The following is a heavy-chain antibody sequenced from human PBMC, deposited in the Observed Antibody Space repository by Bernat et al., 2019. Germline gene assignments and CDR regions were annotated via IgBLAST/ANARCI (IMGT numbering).Heavy chain of an antibody. D-gene: IGHD3-3*01. Sequence: EVQLLESGGGLVQPGGSLRLSCAASGFTFSSYAMSWVRQAPGKGLEWVSVIYSDGATFYADSVKGRFTISRDNSKNTVYLQMNSLRAEDTAVYYCARAPDFWSGLNWFDPWGQGTLVTVSS. J-gene: IGHJ5*02. CDR2: IYSDGAT. CDR1: GFTFSSYA. V-gene: IGHV3-66*01. CDR3: ARAPDFWSGLNWFDP.